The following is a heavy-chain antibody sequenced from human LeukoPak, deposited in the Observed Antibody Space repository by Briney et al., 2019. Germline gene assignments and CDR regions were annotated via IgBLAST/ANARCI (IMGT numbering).Heavy chain of an antibody. CDR1: GGSISSGDYY. Sequence: PSETLSRTCTVSGGSISSGDYYWSWLRQPPGKGLEWIGYIYYSGSTYYNPSLKSRVTISVDTSKNQFSLKLSSVTAADTAVYYCARDSSSSWYHEVWGQGTLVTVSS. J-gene: IGHJ4*02. V-gene: IGHV4-30-4*02. D-gene: IGHD6-13*01. CDR3: ARDSSSSWYHEV. CDR2: IYYSGST.